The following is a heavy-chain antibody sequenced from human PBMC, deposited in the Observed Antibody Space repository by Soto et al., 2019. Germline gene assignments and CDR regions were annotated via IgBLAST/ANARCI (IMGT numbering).Heavy chain of an antibody. Sequence: GDSVTSLCCRSGYRLCPYRVGLVAKGPGRGREWMGIIYPGDFDTRYSPSFQGHVIMTVENYFNTAYLQWSSLETSDTAIYYCARILGYGNGHQDVIDVWGQGTTVTVSS. J-gene: IGHJ6*02. D-gene: IGHD2-8*01. CDR2: IYPGDFDT. CDR1: GYRLCPYR. V-gene: IGHV5-51*01. CDR3: ARILGYGNGHQDVIDV.